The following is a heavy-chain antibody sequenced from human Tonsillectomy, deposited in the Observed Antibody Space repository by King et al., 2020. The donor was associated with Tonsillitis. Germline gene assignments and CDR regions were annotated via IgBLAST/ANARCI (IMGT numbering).Heavy chain of an antibody. J-gene: IGHJ6*03. V-gene: IGHV4-39*01. CDR1: GGSISSSSYY. D-gene: IGHD3-3*01. CDR3: ARPYYDFWSGYHGVGHYYYYMDV. Sequence: QLQESGPGLVKPSETLSLTCTVSGGSISSSSYYWGWIRQPPGKGLEWIGSIYYSGSTYYNPSLKSRVTISVDTSKNQFSLKLSSVTAADTAVYYCARPYYDFWSGYHGVGHYYYYMDVWGKGTTVTVSS. CDR2: IYYSGST.